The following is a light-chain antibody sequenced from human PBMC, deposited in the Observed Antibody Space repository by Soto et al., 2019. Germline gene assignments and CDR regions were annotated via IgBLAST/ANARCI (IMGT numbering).Light chain of an antibody. Sequence: SSLAHPASLSGSPGQSITISCTGTSSDIGAYNHVSWYQQYPGKAPTLMIYEVTNRPSGVSSRFSGSKSGNTASLTISGLQAEDESDYYCSSYTTSDTWVFGGGTKVTVL. CDR1: SSDIGAYNH. V-gene: IGLV2-14*01. CDR2: EVT. J-gene: IGLJ3*02. CDR3: SSYTTSDTWV.